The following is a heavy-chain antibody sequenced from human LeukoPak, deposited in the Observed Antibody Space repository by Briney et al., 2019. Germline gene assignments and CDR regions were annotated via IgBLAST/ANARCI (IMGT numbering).Heavy chain of an antibody. D-gene: IGHD3-10*01. V-gene: IGHV4-59*01. CDR3: AREYMVRGVNGYYYYGMDV. J-gene: IGHJ6*02. CDR1: GGSISSYY. Sequence: PSETLSFTCTVSGGSISSYYWSWIRQPPGKGLEWIGYIYYSGSTNYNPSLKSRVTISVDTSKNQFSLKLSSVTAADTAVYYCAREYMVRGVNGYYYYGMDVWGQGTTVTVSS. CDR2: IYYSGST.